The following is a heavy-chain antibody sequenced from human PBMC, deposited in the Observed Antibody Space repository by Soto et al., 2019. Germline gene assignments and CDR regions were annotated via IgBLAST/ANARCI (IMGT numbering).Heavy chain of an antibody. CDR2: IFYSGST. CDR1: GGSISSSIYY. V-gene: IGHV4-39*01. Sequence: SETLSLTGTVSGGSISSSIYYGGWIRRPPGKGLEWIGSIFYSGSTYYNPSLKSRVTISVDTSKNQFSLELSSVTAADTAVYYCARLPLSRRDLDHGGQGTLVTVSS. D-gene: IGHD3-10*01. CDR3: ARLPLSRRDLDH. J-gene: IGHJ4*02.